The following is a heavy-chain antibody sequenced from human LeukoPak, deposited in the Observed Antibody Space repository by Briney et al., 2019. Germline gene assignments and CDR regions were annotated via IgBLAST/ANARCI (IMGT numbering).Heavy chain of an antibody. CDR1: GFTFSSYS. D-gene: IGHD2-21*02. CDR3: ARDGPYCGGDCSPPFDY. Sequence: GGSLRLSCAASGFTFSSYSMNWVRQAPGKGLEWVSYISSSSSTIYYADSVKGRFTISRDNAKNSLYLQMNSLRAEDTAVYYCARDGPYCGGDCSPPFDYWGQGTLVTVSS. J-gene: IGHJ4*02. V-gene: IGHV3-48*04. CDR2: ISSSSSTI.